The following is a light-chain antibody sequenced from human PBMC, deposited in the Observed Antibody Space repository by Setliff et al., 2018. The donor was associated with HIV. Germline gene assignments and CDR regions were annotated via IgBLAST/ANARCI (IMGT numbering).Light chain of an antibody. V-gene: IGLV2-14*03. J-gene: IGLJ1*01. Sequence: QSALTQPASVSGFPGQSITISCTGSCSDVGSYNYVSWYQQHPGKAPKLMISDVSKRRSGVSNRFSGSKSGQTASLPISGLQAEDEADYYCSSYTSSSLPYVSGTGTKVTVL. CDR1: CSDVGSYNY. CDR3: SSYTSSSLPYV. CDR2: DVS.